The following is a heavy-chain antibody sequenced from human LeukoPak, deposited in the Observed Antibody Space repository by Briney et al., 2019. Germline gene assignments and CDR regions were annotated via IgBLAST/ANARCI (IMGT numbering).Heavy chain of an antibody. D-gene: IGHD6-13*01. J-gene: IGHJ6*03. CDR1: GGSISSYY. Sequence: KPSETLSLTCTVSGGSISSYYWSWIRQPAGKGLEWIGRIYTSGSTNYNPSLKSRVTMSVDTSKNQFSLKLSSVTAADTAVYYCARVGRAAAGIHYYYYMDVWGKGTTVTISS. CDR3: ARVGRAAAGIHYYYYMDV. CDR2: IYTSGST. V-gene: IGHV4-4*07.